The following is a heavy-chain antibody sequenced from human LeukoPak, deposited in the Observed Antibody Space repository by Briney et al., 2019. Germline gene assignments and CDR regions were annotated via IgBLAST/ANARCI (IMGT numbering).Heavy chain of an antibody. D-gene: IGHD4-17*01. CDR3: AKDGDLYGHADY. J-gene: IGHJ4*02. Sequence: GGSLRLSCVASGFTFSNYGMHWVRQAPGKGLEWVALMWYDGSNKYYADSLKGRFTISRDNSKKTLYLQMNSLRAEDSAVYYCAKDGDLYGHADYWGQGTLVIVSS. CDR2: MWYDGSNK. V-gene: IGHV3-30*02. CDR1: GFTFSNYG.